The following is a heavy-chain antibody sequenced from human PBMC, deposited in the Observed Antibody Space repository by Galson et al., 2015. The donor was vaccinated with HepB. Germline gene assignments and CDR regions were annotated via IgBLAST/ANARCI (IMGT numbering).Heavy chain of an antibody. Sequence: SLRLSCAASGFTFRDDYMSWIRQAPGKGLEWVSYITSSSTYTNYADSVKGRFTTSRDNAKNSLYLQMNSLRGEDTAVYYCARLDSSWFFDFWGQGSLVTVSS. CDR3: ARLDSSWFFDF. V-gene: IGHV3-11*06. CDR1: GFTFRDDY. J-gene: IGHJ4*02. CDR2: ITSSSTYT. D-gene: IGHD6-13*01.